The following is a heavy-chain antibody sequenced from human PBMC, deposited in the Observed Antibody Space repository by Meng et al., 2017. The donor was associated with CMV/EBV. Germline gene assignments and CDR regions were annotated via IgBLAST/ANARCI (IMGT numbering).Heavy chain of an antibody. CDR3: ARVRGAFGGVIVSLGFDY. CDR2: IYYSGST. D-gene: IGHD3-16*02. V-gene: IGHV4-30-4*08. J-gene: IGHJ4*02. Sequence: SETLSLTCTVSGGSISSGDYYWSWIRQPPGKGLEWIGYIYYSGSTYYNPSLKSRVTISVDTSKNQFSLKLSSVTAADTAVYYCARVRGAFGGVIVSLGFDYWGQETLVTVSS. CDR1: GGSISSGDYY.